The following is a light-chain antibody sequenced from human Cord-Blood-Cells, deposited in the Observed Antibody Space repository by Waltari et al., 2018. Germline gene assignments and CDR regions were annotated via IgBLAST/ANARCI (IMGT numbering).Light chain of an antibody. CDR1: SSNIGNNY. CDR3: GTWDSSLSAVV. V-gene: IGLV1-51*01. Sequence: QSVLTQPPSVSAAPGQKVTISCSGSSSNIGNNYVSWYQQLPGTAPKLHIYDNKEPPSGIPDRFSGSKSGTSATLGITGLQTGDEADYYCGTWDSSLSAVVFGGGTKLTVL. CDR2: DNK. J-gene: IGLJ2*01.